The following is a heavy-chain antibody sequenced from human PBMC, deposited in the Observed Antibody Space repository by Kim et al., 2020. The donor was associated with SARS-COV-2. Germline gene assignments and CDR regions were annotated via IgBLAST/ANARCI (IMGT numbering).Heavy chain of an antibody. Sequence: ASVKVSCKASGYTFTSYDINWVRQATGQGLEWMGWMNPNSGNTGYAQKFQGRVTMTRNTSISTAYMELSSLRSEDTAVYYCARVSAHDVLRYFDWLPDPYYYYGMDVWGQGTTVTVSS. D-gene: IGHD3-9*01. J-gene: IGHJ6*02. V-gene: IGHV1-8*01. CDR2: MNPNSGNT. CDR3: ARVSAHDVLRYFDWLPDPYYYYGMDV. CDR1: GYTFTSYD.